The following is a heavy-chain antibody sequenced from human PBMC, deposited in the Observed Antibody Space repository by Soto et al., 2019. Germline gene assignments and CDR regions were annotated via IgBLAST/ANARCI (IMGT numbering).Heavy chain of an antibody. Sequence: GGSLRLSCAASGFTFSSYGMHWVRQAPGKGLEWVAVIWYDGSNKYYADSVKGRFTISRDNSKNTLYLQMNSLRAEDTAVYYCARGARSARCAFDIWGQGTMVTVSS. CDR2: IWYDGSNK. V-gene: IGHV3-33*01. CDR3: ARGARSARCAFDI. D-gene: IGHD6-6*01. J-gene: IGHJ3*02. CDR1: GFTFSSYG.